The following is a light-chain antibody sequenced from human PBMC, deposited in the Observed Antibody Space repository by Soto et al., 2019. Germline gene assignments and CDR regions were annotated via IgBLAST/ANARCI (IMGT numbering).Light chain of an antibody. J-gene: IGKJ2*01. CDR1: LSVGIN. V-gene: IGKV3-15*01. CDR3: QQYNNWPLYT. Sequence: EIVLTQSPGTLSLSPGERAPLSCRASLSVGINLAWYQQKPGQAPRLLIYDASTRATAIPARFSGSGSGTEFNLTITSLQSEDVAVYYCQQYNNWPLYTFGQGTKVDI. CDR2: DAS.